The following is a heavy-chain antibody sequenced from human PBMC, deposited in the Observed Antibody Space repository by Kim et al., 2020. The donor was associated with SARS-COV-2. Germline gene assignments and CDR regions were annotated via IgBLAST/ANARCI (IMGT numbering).Heavy chain of an antibody. Sequence: GGSLRLSCAASGFTFSKFDMYWVRQSPGTGLEWLAVIWCTGSTSYFADPVQGRFTLSRDNSKNMMWLQMNNLRVEDTAVYYCAKGRVYCGAPYYPPLDSWGQGTRVTVSS. V-gene: IGHV3-33*07. CDR3: AKGRVYCGAPYYPPLDS. CDR2: IWCTGSTS. J-gene: IGHJ4*02. D-gene: IGHD2-21*01. CDR1: GFTFSKFD.